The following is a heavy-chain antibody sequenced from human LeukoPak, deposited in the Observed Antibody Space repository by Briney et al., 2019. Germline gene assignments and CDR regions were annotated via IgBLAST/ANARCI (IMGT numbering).Heavy chain of an antibody. V-gene: IGHV1-18*01. Sequence: ASVKVSCKASGYTFTSYGISWVRPAPGQGLGRMGWISAYNGNTNYAQKLQGRVTMTTDTSTSTAYMELRSLRSDDTAVYYCARDRSVTTPQGYWGQGTLVTVSS. CDR3: ARDRSVTTPQGY. CDR1: GYTFTSYG. J-gene: IGHJ4*02. D-gene: IGHD4-17*01. CDR2: ISAYNGNT.